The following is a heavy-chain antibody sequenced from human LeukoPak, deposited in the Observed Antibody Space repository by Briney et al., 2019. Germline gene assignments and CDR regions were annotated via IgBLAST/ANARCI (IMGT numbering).Heavy chain of an antibody. V-gene: IGHV1-2*02. CDR3: ARDLPGIGSYQAYYFDY. Sequence: GASVKVSCKASRYTFTGYYMHWVRQAPGQGLEWMGWINPNSGGTNYAQKFQGRVTMTRDTSISTAYMELSRLRSDDTAVYYCARDLPGIGSYQAYYFDYWGQGTLVTVSS. D-gene: IGHD1-26*01. CDR1: RYTFTGYY. CDR2: INPNSGGT. J-gene: IGHJ4*02.